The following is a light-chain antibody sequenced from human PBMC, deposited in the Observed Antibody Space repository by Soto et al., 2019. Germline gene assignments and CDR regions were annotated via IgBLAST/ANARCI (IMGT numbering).Light chain of an antibody. CDR3: ISYTTSSTSYV. V-gene: IGLV2-14*02. CDR2: EVS. Sequence: QSALTQPASVSGSPGQSITISCTGTSSDVGNYNLVSWYQQHPGKAPKLMIFEVSNRPSGVSNRFSGSKSGNTASLTISGLQAEDEAEYYCISYTTSSTSYVFGTGTKLTVL. J-gene: IGLJ1*01. CDR1: SSDVGNYNL.